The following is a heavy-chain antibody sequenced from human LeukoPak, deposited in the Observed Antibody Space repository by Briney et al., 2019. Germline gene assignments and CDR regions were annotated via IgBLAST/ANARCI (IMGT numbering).Heavy chain of an antibody. CDR1: GFTFSSYG. CDR3: AKTIGYYDSSGYGH. Sequence: GGSLRLSCAASGFTFSSYGMHWVRQAPGKGLEWVAVISYDGSNKYYADSVKGRFTISRDNSKNTLYLQMNSLRAEDTAVYYCAKTIGYYDSSGYGHWGQGTLVTVSS. J-gene: IGHJ4*02. D-gene: IGHD3-22*01. V-gene: IGHV3-30*18. CDR2: ISYDGSNK.